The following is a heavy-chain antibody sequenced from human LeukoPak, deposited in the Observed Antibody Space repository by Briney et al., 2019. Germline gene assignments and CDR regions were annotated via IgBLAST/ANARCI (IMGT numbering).Heavy chain of an antibody. CDR2: INHSGST. CDR1: GGSFSGYY. Sequence: SETLSLTCAAYGGSFSGYYWSWIRQPPGKGLEWIGEINHSGSTNYNPSLKSRVTISVDTSKNQFSLKLSSVTAADTAVYYCARHLRGYCSSTSCYRTFNWFDPWGQGTLVTVSS. CDR3: ARHLRGYCSSTSCYRTFNWFDP. D-gene: IGHD2-2*01. J-gene: IGHJ5*02. V-gene: IGHV4-34*01.